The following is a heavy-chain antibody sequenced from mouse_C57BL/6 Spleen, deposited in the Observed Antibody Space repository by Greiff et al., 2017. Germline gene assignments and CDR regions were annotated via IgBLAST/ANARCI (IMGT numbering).Heavy chain of an antibody. D-gene: IGHD2-4*01. Sequence: QVQLKESGAELVKPGASVKISCKASGYAFSSYWMNWVKQRPGKGLEWIGQIYPGDGDTKYNGKFKGKATLAADKSSSTAYVQLSSLASEDSAVYFCARGRYDYDEGGHYWGQGTSVTVSS. V-gene: IGHV1-80*01. J-gene: IGHJ4*01. CDR2: IYPGDGDT. CDR1: GYAFSSYW. CDR3: ARGRYDYDEGGHY.